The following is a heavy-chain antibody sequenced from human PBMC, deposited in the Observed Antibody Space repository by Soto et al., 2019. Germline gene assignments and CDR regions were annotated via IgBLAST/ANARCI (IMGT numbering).Heavy chain of an antibody. CDR2: IYYSGST. J-gene: IGHJ5*02. CDR3: ERERVVVSATNWFEP. Sequence: QLQLQESGPGLVKPSETLSLTCTVSGGSISSSSYYWGLIRQPPGKGLEWIGSIYYSGSTYYNPSLKSRVTISVDTSKSHCSLKVSSVTAADTAVYYCERERVVVSATNWFEPWGQGTLVTVPS. V-gene: IGHV4-39*02. D-gene: IGHD2-15*01. CDR1: GGSISSSSYY.